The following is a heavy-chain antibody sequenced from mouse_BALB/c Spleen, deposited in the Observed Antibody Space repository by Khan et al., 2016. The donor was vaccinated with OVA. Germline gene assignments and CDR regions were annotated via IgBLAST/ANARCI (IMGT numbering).Heavy chain of an antibody. CDR1: GFIFSDYY. Sequence: EVELVESGGGLVKPGGSLKLSCAASGFIFSDYYMYWVRQTPEKRLEWVASMSDGGSYTYYLDNVKGRFAISRDNAKNNLYLQMSSLKSEDTVMSYCARGHYGNPFAYWGQGTLVTVSA. V-gene: IGHV5-4*02. D-gene: IGHD2-1*01. CDR3: ARGHYGNPFAY. J-gene: IGHJ3*01. CDR2: MSDGGSYT.